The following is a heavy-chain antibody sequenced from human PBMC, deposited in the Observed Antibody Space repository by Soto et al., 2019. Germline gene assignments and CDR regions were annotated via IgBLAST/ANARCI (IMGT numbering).Heavy chain of an antibody. D-gene: IGHD3-10*01. CDR2: INAGNGNT. Sequence: ASVKVSCKASGYTFTSYAMHWVRQAPGQRLEWMGWINAGNGNTKYSQKFRGRVTITRDTSASTAYMELSSLRSEDTAVYYCARALRYYGSGSYYNLGYWGQGTLVTVSS. CDR1: GYTFTSYA. CDR3: ARALRYYGSGSYYNLGY. V-gene: IGHV1-3*01. J-gene: IGHJ4*02.